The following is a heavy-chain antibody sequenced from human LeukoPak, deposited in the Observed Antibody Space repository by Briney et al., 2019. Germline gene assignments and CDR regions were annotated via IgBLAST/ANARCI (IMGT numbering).Heavy chain of an antibody. J-gene: IGHJ4*02. CDR2: INPGGSSA. Sequence: GGSLRLSCAASGFTFSSYWMHWVRQVPGKGLVWVSRINPGGSSAAYADSVKGRFTISRDNAENTLYLQMDSLRAEDTAVYYCARSNQADDYWGQGTLVTVSS. CDR1: GFTFSSYW. CDR3: ARSNQADDY. V-gene: IGHV3-74*01. D-gene: IGHD1-14*01.